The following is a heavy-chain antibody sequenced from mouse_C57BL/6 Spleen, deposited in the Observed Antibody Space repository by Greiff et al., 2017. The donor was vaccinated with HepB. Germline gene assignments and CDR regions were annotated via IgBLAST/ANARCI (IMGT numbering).Heavy chain of an antibody. CDR1: GYTFTSYW. V-gene: IGHV1-64*01. CDR2: IHPNSGST. J-gene: IGHJ4*01. CDR3: ARYRGDAMDY. Sequence: QVQLQQSGAELVKPGASVKLSCKASGYTFTSYWMHWVKQRPGQGLEWIGMIHPNSGSTNYNEKFKSKATLTVDKSSSTAYMQLSSLTSEDSAVYYCARYRGDAMDYWGQGTSVTVSS.